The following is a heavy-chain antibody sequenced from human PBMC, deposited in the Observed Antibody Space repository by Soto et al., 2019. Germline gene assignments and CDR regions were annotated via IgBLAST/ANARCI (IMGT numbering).Heavy chain of an antibody. V-gene: IGHV3-23*01. J-gene: IGHJ6*02. Sequence: EVQLLESGGGLVQPGGSLRLSCAASGFSFNSYVMSWVRQAPGKGLEWDSAISGSVGSTYYADSVKGRFTISRDNSKNTVYLQMSSLRAEDTALYYCTKGAYGMDVWGQGTTVTVSS. CDR2: ISGSVGST. CDR1: GFSFNSYV. CDR3: TKGAYGMDV.